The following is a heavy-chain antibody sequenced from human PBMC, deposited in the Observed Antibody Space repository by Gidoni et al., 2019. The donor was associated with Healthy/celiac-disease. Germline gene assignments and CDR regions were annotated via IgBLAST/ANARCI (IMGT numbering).Heavy chain of an antibody. V-gene: IGHV3-23*01. CDR3: AKSACGGDCYPDAFDI. CDR1: GFTFSSYA. D-gene: IGHD2-21*02. J-gene: IGHJ3*02. Sequence: EVQLLESGGGLVQPGGSLRLSCAASGFTFSSYAMSWVRQAPGKGLEWVSAISGSGGSTYYADSVKGRFTISRDNSKNTLYLQMNSLRAEDTAVYYCAKSACGGDCYPDAFDIWGQGTMVTVSS. CDR2: ISGSGGST.